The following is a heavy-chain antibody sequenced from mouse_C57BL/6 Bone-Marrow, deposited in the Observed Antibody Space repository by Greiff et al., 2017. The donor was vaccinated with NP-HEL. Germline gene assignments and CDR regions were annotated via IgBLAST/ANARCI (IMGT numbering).Heavy chain of an antibody. CDR3: TGNSNYGAMDY. CDR2: IDPETGGT. J-gene: IGHJ4*01. V-gene: IGHV1-15*01. D-gene: IGHD2-5*01. Sequence: QVQLKQSGAELVRPGASVTLSCKASGYTFTDYEMHWVKQTPVHGLEWIGAIDPETGGTAYNQKFKGKAILTADKSSSTAYMELRSLTSEDSAVYYCTGNSNYGAMDYWGQGTSVTVSS. CDR1: GYTFTDYE.